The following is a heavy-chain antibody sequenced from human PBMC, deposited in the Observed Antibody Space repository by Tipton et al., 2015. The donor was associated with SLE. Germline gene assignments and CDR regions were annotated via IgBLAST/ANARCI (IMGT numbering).Heavy chain of an antibody. Sequence: TLSLTCTVSGGSISSYYWSWIRQPPGKGLEWIGYIYYSGSTNYNPSLKSRVTISVDTSKNQFSLKLSSVTAADTAVYYCARDLAARGGHYFDYWAREPWSPSPQ. D-gene: IGHD6-6*01. V-gene: IGHV4-59*01. CDR2: IYYSGST. CDR1: GGSISSYY. J-gene: IGHJ4*02. CDR3: ARDLAARGGHYFDY.